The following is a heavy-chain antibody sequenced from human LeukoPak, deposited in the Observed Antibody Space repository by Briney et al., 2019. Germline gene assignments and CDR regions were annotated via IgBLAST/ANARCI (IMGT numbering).Heavy chain of an antibody. CDR1: GYTFTGYY. V-gene: IGHV1-2*02. Sequence: ASVTVSCTASGYTFTGYYMHWVRQAPGQGLEWMGWINPNSGGTNYAQKFQGRVTMTRDTSISTAYMELSRLRSDDTAVYYCARDRKGYYYDSSGYRPNWFDPWGQGTLVTVSS. D-gene: IGHD3-22*01. J-gene: IGHJ5*02. CDR2: INPNSGGT. CDR3: ARDRKGYYYDSSGYRPNWFDP.